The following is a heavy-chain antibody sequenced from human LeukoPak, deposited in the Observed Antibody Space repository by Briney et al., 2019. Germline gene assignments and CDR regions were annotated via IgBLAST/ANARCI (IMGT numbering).Heavy chain of an antibody. Sequence: GGSLRLSCAASGVTLSIYAMSWARQAPGKGLECVSGISSSGSGGNTYYADSVKGRFTISRDSSKNTLFLHMNTLRAEDTAIYYCAKDRTVGASYWYFDLWGRGTLVTVSS. D-gene: IGHD1-26*01. CDR1: GVTLSIYA. CDR2: ISSSGSGGNT. V-gene: IGHV3-23*01. CDR3: AKDRTVGASYWYFDL. J-gene: IGHJ2*01.